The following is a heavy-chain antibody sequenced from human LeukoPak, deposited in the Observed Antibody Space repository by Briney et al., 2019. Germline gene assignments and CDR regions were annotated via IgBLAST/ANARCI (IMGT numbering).Heavy chain of an antibody. J-gene: IGHJ4*02. V-gene: IGHV3-66*02. Sequence: PGGSLRLSCAASGFTVSSNYMSWVRQAPGKGLEWVSVIFSSGSTYYADSVKGRFTISRDNSKNTLSLQMNTLRVEDTAVYYCARVSRDMTNPFDYWGQGTLVTVSS. CDR1: GFTVSSNY. CDR2: IFSSGST. CDR3: ARVSRDMTNPFDY. D-gene: IGHD2-15*01.